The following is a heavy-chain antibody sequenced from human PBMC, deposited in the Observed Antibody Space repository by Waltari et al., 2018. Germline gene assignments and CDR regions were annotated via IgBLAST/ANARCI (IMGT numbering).Heavy chain of an antibody. J-gene: IGHJ4*02. D-gene: IGHD3-16*01. Sequence: QLQLVESGGGVVEPGKSLRRSCAAPGFSLGHDGMHWVRQAPGRGLEWVALLWFEGGDEYYADSVRGRFTISRDNSKNLLYLHMDSLRVDDTAVYYCAKDAFGNTYMDHWGQGTLVTVSS. CDR3: AKDAFGNTYMDH. V-gene: IGHV3-30*18. CDR2: LWFEGGDE. CDR1: GFSLGHDG.